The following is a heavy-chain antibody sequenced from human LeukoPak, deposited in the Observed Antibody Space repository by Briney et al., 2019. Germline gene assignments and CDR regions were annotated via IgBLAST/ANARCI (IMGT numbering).Heavy chain of an antibody. Sequence: SETLSLTCTVSGGSNSSGDYYWSWIHQPPGKGLEWIGYIYYSGSTYYNPSLKSRVTISVDTSKNQFSLKLSSVTAADTAVYYCASGGRDGYNLGYFDYWGQGTLVTVSP. V-gene: IGHV4-30-4*08. D-gene: IGHD5-24*01. CDR3: ASGGRDGYNLGYFDY. CDR1: GGSNSSGDYY. CDR2: IYYSGST. J-gene: IGHJ4*02.